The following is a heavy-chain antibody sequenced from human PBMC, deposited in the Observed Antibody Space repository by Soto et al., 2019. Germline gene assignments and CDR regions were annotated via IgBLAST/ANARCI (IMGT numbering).Heavy chain of an antibody. CDR3: AREERYYYYFMDV. V-gene: IGHV4-59*01. CDR1: GGSISSYY. CDR2: IYYSGST. Sequence: ETLSLTCTVSGGSISSYYWSWIRQPPGKGLEWIGYIYYSGSTNYNPSLKSRVTISVDTSKNQFSLKLSSVTAADTAVYYCAREERYYYYFMDVWGKGTTVTVSS. J-gene: IGHJ6*03. D-gene: IGHD1-26*01.